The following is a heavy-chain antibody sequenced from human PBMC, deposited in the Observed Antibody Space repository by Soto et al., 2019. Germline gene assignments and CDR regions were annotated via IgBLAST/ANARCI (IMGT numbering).Heavy chain of an antibody. CDR1: GFTFSNYV. D-gene: IGHD1-26*01. CDR3: AKEDVGGYYYSGL. CDR2: ISNSGGGT. V-gene: IGHV3-23*01. J-gene: IGHJ4*02. Sequence: PGGSLRLSCAASGFTFSNYVMSWVRQAPGKGLEWVSSISNSGGGTYYADSVRGRFAISRDNSKNTLYLQMNSLRAEDTAVYYCAKEDVGGYYYSGLWGRGTLVTVSS.